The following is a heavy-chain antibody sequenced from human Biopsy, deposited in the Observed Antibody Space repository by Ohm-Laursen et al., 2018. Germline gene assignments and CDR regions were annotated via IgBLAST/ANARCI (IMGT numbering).Heavy chain of an antibody. CDR3: ARGSNEYGGLYFPH. J-gene: IGHJ1*01. CDR1: GGSFTGPY. Sequence: GTLSLPCTVSGGSFTGPYWPWIRQPPGKGLVWIGHISHTGYTSYKTSLKSRVTISLDTSRKHFPLRLTSSAAADTAVFYCARGSNEYGGLYFPHWGQGTLVTVSS. D-gene: IGHD4-23*01. V-gene: IGHV4-59*11. CDR2: ISHTGYT.